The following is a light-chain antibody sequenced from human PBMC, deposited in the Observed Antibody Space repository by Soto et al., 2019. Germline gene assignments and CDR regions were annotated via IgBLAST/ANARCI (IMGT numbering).Light chain of an antibody. V-gene: IGLV2-14*01. Sequence: QSALTQPASVTGSPGQSITISCTGTTSDVDYNRVSWYQQYPGTAPKLMISEVTSRPSGVSARFSGSRSGNTASLTISGLQPEDEAHYYCSSYTVRRSWVFGGGTKLTVL. CDR2: EVT. CDR1: TSDVDYNR. J-gene: IGLJ3*02. CDR3: SSYTVRRSWV.